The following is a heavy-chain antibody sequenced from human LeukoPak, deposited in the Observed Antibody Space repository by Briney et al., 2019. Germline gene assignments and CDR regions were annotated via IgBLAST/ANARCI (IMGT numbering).Heavy chain of an antibody. CDR1: GGSISRYY. Sequence: PSETLSLTCSVSGGSISRYYWTWIRQPPGKGLEWIGHIYYNGRTNYNPSLNSRATISVDTSKNQFSLKLTSVTAADTAVYYCARAGTVLGAEFDYWGQGTLVTVSS. CDR2: IYYNGRT. J-gene: IGHJ4*02. V-gene: IGHV4-59*01. D-gene: IGHD1-26*01. CDR3: ARAGTVLGAEFDY.